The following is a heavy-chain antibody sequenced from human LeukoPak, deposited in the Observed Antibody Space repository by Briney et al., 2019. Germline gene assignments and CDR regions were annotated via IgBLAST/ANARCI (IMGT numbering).Heavy chain of an antibody. CDR1: GFTFSNYG. Sequence: GGSLRLSCAASGFTFSNYGMHWVRQAPGKGLEWVAVIWYDGSNKYYADSVKGRFTISRDNSKNTLYLQMNSLRAEDTAVYYCAKEYYYGSGSKVDYWGQGTLVTVSS. J-gene: IGHJ4*02. V-gene: IGHV3-33*03. CDR2: IWYDGSNK. D-gene: IGHD3-10*01. CDR3: AKEYYYGSGSKVDY.